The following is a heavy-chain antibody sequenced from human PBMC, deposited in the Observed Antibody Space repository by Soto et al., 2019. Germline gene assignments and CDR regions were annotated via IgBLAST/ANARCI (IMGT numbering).Heavy chain of an antibody. CDR3: ASPRGFDWLLYS. V-gene: IGHV3-33*01. CDR2: IWYDGSNK. J-gene: IGHJ5*02. D-gene: IGHD3-9*01. Sequence: GGSLRLSCAASGFTFSSYGMHWVRQAPGKGLEWVAVIWYDGSNKYYADSVKGRFTISRDNSKNTLYLQMNSLRAEGTAVYYCASPRGFDWLLYSWGQGTLVTVSS. CDR1: GFTFSSYG.